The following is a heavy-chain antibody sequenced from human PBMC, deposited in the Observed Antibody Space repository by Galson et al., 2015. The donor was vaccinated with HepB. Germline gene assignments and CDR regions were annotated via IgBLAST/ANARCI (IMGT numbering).Heavy chain of an antibody. J-gene: IGHJ3*02. D-gene: IGHD4-17*01. CDR2: IRSKAYGGTT. Sequence: SLRLSCAASGFTFGDYAMSWFRQAPGKGLEWVGFIRSKAYGGTTEYAASVKGRFTISRDDSKSIAYLQMNSLKTEDTAVYYCTRFDSTVTDDAFDIWGQGTMVTVSS. CDR3: TRFDSTVTDDAFDI. V-gene: IGHV3-49*03. CDR1: GFTFGDYA.